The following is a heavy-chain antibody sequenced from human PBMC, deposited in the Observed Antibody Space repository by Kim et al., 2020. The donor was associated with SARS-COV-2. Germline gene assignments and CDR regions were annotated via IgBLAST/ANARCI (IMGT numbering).Heavy chain of an antibody. Sequence: AQKLPGRVTMTTDTSTSTAYMELRSLRSDDTAVYYCARGVTDYYYYGMDVWGQGTTVTVSS. V-gene: IGHV1-18*01. D-gene: IGHD2-21*02. J-gene: IGHJ6*02. CDR3: ARGVTDYYYYGMDV.